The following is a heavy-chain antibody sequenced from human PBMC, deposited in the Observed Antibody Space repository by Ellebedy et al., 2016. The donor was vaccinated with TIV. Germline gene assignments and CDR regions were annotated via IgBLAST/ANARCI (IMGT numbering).Heavy chain of an antibody. CDR3: ARDRLYYYDSSGLDY. V-gene: IGHV3-11*05. J-gene: IGHJ4*02. CDR1: GFTFSDYY. D-gene: IGHD3-22*01. Sequence: GGSLRLXCAASGFTFSDYYMSWIRQAPGKGLEWVSYISSSSSYTNYADSVKGRFTISRDNAKNSLYLQMNSLRAEDTAVYYCARDRLYYYDSSGLDYWGQGTLVTVSS. CDR2: ISSSSSYT.